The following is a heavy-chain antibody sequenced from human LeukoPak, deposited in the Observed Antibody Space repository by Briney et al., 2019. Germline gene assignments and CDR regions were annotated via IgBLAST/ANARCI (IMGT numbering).Heavy chain of an antibody. CDR3: AREVSEGFDF. CDR2: ISSSGSTI. J-gene: IGHJ4*02. V-gene: IGHV3-11*04. D-gene: IGHD3-22*01. CDR1: GFTFSDYY. Sequence: GGSLRLSCAASGFTFSDYYMSWIRQAPGKGLEWVSYISSSGSTIYYADSVKGRFAISRDNAKNLLYLQMNSLRAEDTALYYCAREVSEGFDFWGQGTLVTVSS.